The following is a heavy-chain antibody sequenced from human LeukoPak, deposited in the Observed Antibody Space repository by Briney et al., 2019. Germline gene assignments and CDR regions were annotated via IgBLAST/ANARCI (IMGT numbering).Heavy chain of an antibody. J-gene: IGHJ4*02. V-gene: IGHV3-30*18. CDR2: ISYDGSNK. D-gene: IGHD1-7*01. CDR3: AKSRTTMLDY. Sequence: GGSLRLSCAASGFTFSSYGMHWVRQAPGKGLEWVAVISYDGSNKYYADSVKGRFTISRDNSKNTLYPQMNSLRAEDTAVYYCAKSRTTMLDYWGQGTLVTVSS. CDR1: GFTFSSYG.